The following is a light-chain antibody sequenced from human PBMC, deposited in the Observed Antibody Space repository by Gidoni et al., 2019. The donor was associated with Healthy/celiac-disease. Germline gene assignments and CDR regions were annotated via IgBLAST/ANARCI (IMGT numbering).Light chain of an antibody. CDR3: MQALQTPWT. Sequence: EIVMTQSPLSLPVTPGEPASISCRSSQSLLHSNGYNYLDWYLQKPGQSPQLLIYLGSNRASGVPDRFSGSGSGTDFTLKISRVEAEDVGVYYCMQALQTPWTCGQGTKVEIK. CDR2: LGS. CDR1: QSLLHSNGYNY. J-gene: IGKJ1*01. V-gene: IGKV2-28*01.